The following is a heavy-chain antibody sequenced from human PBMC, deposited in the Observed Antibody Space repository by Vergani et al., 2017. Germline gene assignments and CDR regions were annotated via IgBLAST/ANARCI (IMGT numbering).Heavy chain of an antibody. CDR1: GGTFSSYA. CDR2: IIPIFGTA. J-gene: IGHJ6*02. D-gene: IGHD3-10*01. CDR3: ARGSGRITMVRGVIKYYYYYGMDV. Sequence: QVQLVQSGAEVKKPGSSVKVSCKASGGTFSSYAISWVRQAPGQGLEWMGGIIPIFGTANYAQKFQGRVTITADESTSTAYMELSSLRSEDTAVYYCARGSGRITMVRGVIKYYYYYGMDVWGQGTTVTVSS. V-gene: IGHV1-69*12.